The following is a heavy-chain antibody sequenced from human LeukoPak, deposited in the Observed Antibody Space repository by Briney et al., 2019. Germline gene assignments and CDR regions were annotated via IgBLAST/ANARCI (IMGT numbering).Heavy chain of an antibody. V-gene: IGHV3-66*01. Sequence: PGGSLRLSCAASGFTVSSNYMSWVRQAPGMGLEWVSVIYSGGSTYCADSVKGRFTISRDNSKNTLYLQMNSLRAEDTAVYYCALSSGWTYYYGMDVWGQGTTVTVSS. D-gene: IGHD6-19*01. CDR2: IYSGGST. CDR3: ALSSGWTYYYGMDV. J-gene: IGHJ6*02. CDR1: GFTVSSNY.